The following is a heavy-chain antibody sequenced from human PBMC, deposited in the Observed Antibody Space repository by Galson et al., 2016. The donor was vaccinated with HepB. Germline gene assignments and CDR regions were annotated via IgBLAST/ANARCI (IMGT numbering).Heavy chain of an antibody. CDR3: AKDVGYCSGGTCSIDAFDI. CDR1: GFTFSSYW. V-gene: IGHV3-74*03. Sequence: SLRLSCAASGFTFSSYWMNWVRQAPGKGLVWVSRINNDGSNTTYADSVKGRFTISRDNPKNTLYLQMNSLRDEDTAVYYCAKDVGYCSGGTCSIDAFDIWGQGTMVTVSS. J-gene: IGHJ3*02. CDR2: INNDGSNT. D-gene: IGHD2-15*01.